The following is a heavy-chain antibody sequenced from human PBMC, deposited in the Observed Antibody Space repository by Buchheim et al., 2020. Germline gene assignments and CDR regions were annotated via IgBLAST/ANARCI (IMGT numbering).Heavy chain of an antibody. Sequence: QVQLVESGGGVVQPGRSLRLSCAASGFTFSSYGMHWVRQAPGKGLEWVAVISYDGSNKYYADSVKGRFTISRDNSKNTLYLQMNSLRAEDTAVYYCAKDSIGIVPAAIPIDYWGQGTL. CDR2: ISYDGSNK. D-gene: IGHD2-2*02. V-gene: IGHV3-30*18. CDR1: GFTFSSYG. J-gene: IGHJ4*02. CDR3: AKDSIGIVPAAIPIDY.